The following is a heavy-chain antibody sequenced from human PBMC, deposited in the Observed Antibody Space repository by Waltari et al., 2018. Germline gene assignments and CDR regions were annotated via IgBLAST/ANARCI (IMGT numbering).Heavy chain of an antibody. V-gene: IGHV3-49*03. J-gene: IGHJ4*02. Sequence: EVQLVESGGDLVQTGRSLRLSCATSGFNFASYSMSWFRQAPGTGLEWVAFIRRLDYGETTGYAASVKARLIISRDDSKSLAYLQMGSLKTDDTAVYYRAREAGGITKIRADVDSWGQRTLVTVSS. CDR2: IRRLDYGETT. CDR1: GFNFASYS. CDR3: AREAGGITKIRADVDS. D-gene: IGHD3-3*01.